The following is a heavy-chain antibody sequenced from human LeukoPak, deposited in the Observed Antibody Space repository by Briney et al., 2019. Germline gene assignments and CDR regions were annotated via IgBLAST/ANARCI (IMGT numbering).Heavy chain of an antibody. Sequence: GGSLRLSCAASGFXFSSYWXXWVXXAPXKXXEXVANIKQDGSEKYYVDSVKGRFTISRDNAKNSLYLQMNSLRAEDTAVYYCAREFRGGSYYFDYWGQGTLVTVSS. CDR3: AREFRGGSYYFDY. J-gene: IGHJ4*02. CDR2: IKQDGSEK. D-gene: IGHD1-26*01. V-gene: IGHV3-7*05. CDR1: GFXFSSYW.